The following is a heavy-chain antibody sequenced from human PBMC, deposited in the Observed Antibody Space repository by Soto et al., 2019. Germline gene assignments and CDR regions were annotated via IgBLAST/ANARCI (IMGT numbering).Heavy chain of an antibody. V-gene: IGHV3-30-3*01. CDR1: GFNFSSYA. CDR3: ARPREPARYGMDV. D-gene: IGHD6-6*01. J-gene: IGHJ6*02. CDR2: ISYDGSNK. Sequence: GGSLRLSSAASGFNFSSYAMHWVRQAPGKGLEWVAVISYDGSNKYYADSVKGRFTISRDNSKNTPYLQMNSLRAEDTAVYYCARPREPARYGMDVWGQGTTVTVSS.